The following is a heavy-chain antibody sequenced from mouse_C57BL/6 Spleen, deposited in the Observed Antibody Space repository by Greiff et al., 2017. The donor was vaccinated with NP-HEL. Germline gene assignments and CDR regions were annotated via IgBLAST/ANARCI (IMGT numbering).Heavy chain of an antibody. CDR3: YYYGSSLYAMDY. CDR1: GYAFSSYW. CDR2: IYPGDGDT. Sequence: QVQLQQSGAELVKPGASVKISCKASGYAFSSYWMNWVKQRPGKGLEWIGQIYPGDGDTNYNGKFKGKATLTADKSSSTAYMQLSSLTSEDSAVYFCYYYGSSLYAMDYWGQGTSVTVSS. D-gene: IGHD1-1*01. J-gene: IGHJ4*01. V-gene: IGHV1-80*01.